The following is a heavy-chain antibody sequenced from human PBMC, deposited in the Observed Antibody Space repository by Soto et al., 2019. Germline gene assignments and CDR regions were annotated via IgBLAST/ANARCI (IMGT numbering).Heavy chain of an antibody. Sequence: QVQLVQSGAEVKKPGSSVKVSCKASGGTFSSYAISWVRQAPGQGLEWMGGIIPIFGTANYAQKFQGRVTIAADESTSTADMELSSLRSDDTAVYYCAREAEYSSSNFHYWGQGTLVTVSS. CDR1: GGTFSSYA. J-gene: IGHJ4*02. CDR2: IIPIFGTA. V-gene: IGHV1-69*01. CDR3: AREAEYSSSNFHY. D-gene: IGHD6-6*01.